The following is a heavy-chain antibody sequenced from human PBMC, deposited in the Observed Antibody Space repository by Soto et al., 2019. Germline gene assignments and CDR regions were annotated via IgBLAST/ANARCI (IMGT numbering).Heavy chain of an antibody. D-gene: IGHD3-9*01. V-gene: IGHV1-8*01. Sequence: QVQLVQSGAEVKKPGASVKVSCKASGYTFTSYDINWVRQATGQGLEWMGWMNANSGNTGYAQKFQGRVTMTRNTSISTAYMELSSLRSEDTDVYYCARVYDILTEGWFDPWGQGNLVTVSS. CDR1: GYTFTSYD. CDR2: MNANSGNT. CDR3: ARVYDILTEGWFDP. J-gene: IGHJ5*02.